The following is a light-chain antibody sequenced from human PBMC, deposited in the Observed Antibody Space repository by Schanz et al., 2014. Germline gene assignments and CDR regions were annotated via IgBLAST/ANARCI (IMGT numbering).Light chain of an antibody. V-gene: IGLV3-25*03. Sequence: SYELTQPPSVSVSPGQTARITCSGDALPKQYAYWYQQKPGQAPVVVIYKDSERSSGIPERFSGSSSGTTVTLTISGVQAEDEADYYCQSSDSSGTYVFGTGTKLTVL. CDR2: KDS. CDR3: QSSDSSGTYV. J-gene: IGLJ1*01. CDR1: ALPKQY.